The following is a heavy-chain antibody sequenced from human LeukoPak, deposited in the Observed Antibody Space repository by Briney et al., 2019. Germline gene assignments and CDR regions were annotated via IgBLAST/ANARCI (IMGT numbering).Heavy chain of an antibody. V-gene: IGHV5-51*01. CDR2: IYPGDSDT. CDR3: VRTYDFWSGYDPYYFDY. D-gene: IGHD3-3*01. J-gene: IGHJ4*02. CDR1: GYSFTGYW. Sequence: GESLKISCKGSGYSFTGYWIGWVRQMPGKGLEWMGIIYPGDSDTRYSPSFQGQVTISADKSISTAYLQWSSLKASDTAMYYCVRTYDFWSGYDPYYFDYWGQGTLVTVSS.